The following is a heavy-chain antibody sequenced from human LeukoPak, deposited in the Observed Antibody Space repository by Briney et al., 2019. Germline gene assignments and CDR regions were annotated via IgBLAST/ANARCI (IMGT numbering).Heavy chain of an antibody. Sequence: SETLSLTCTVSGGSTSSYYWSWIRQPPGKGLEWIGYIYYTGSTNYNPSLTSRVNISVDTSKNQFSLNLTSVTAADTAVYYCARWGSIAVVRFDYWGQGTLVTVSS. J-gene: IGHJ4*02. CDR1: GGSTSSYY. V-gene: IGHV4-59*01. CDR3: ARWGSIAVVRFDY. CDR2: IYYTGST. D-gene: IGHD6-6*01.